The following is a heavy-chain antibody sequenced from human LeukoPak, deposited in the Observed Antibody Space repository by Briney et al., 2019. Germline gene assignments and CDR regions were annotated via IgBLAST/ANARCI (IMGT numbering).Heavy chain of an antibody. CDR2: INPNSGDT. D-gene: IGHD6-13*01. CDR3: ARALYTSSWPINAFNI. Sequence: ASMKVSCKASGYTFTGYYMHWVRQPPGQGLEWMGWINPNSGDTNYEQKFQGRVTMTRDTSISTAYMELSRLRSDDRAVYYCARALYTSSWPINAFNIWGQGTMVTVSS. CDR1: GYTFTGYY. J-gene: IGHJ3*02. V-gene: IGHV1-2*02.